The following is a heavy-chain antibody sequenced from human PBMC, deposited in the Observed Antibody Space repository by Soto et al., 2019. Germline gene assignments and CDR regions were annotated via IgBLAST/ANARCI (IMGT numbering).Heavy chain of an antibody. J-gene: IGHJ3*02. CDR3: ARLNTYYYDSSGYYSAPHAFDI. CDR2: IYYSGST. Sequence: SETLSLTCTVSGFSVSSGSYYWIWIRQPPGKGLEWIGYIYYSGSTNYNPSLKSRVTISVDTSKNQFSLKLSSVTAADTAVYYCARLNTYYYDSSGYYSAPHAFDIWGQGTMVTVS. V-gene: IGHV4-61*01. CDR1: GFSVSSGSYY. D-gene: IGHD3-22*01.